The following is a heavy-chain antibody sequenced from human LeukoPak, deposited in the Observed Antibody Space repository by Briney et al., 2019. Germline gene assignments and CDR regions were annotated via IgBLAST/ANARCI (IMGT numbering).Heavy chain of an antibody. D-gene: IGHD4-17*01. J-gene: IGHJ4*02. V-gene: IGHV6-1*01. Sequence: SQTLTLTCAISGDSFSSNTVAWNCHTQSQSRGLESLRRTYYRSKWYNDYAVSVKSRITINPDTSKNQFSLQLNSVTPEDTAVYYCARGTTVTTWRGDYFDYWGQGTLVTVSS. CDR3: ARGTTVTTWRGDYFDY. CDR1: GDSFSSNTVA. CDR2: TYYRSKWYN.